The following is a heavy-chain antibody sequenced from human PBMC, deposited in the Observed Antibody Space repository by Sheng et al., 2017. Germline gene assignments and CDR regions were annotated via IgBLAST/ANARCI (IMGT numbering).Heavy chain of an antibody. Sequence: QVQLVQSGAEVKKPGSSVKVSCKASGGTLNNYAISWVRQAPGQGLEWMGRIIPVFRTPNYAQKFQDRVTITADVSTSTVYMELSSLRSEDTAMYYCAREYPHILHFDFWGQGTLVTVSS. V-gene: IGHV1-69*18. J-gene: IGHJ4*02. CDR1: GGTLNNYA. CDR2: IIPVFRTP. CDR3: AREYPHILHFDF. D-gene: IGHD3-9*01.